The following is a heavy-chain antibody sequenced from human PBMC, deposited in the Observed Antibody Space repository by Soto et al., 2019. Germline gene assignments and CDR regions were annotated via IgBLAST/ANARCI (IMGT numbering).Heavy chain of an antibody. CDR2: IWYDGSNK. Sequence: GGSLRLSCAASGFTFSSYGMHWVRQAPGKGLEWVAVIWYDGSNKYYADSVKGRFTISRDNSKNTLYLQMNSLRAEDTAVYYCAREYDFWSGYNFDYWGQGTLVTVSS. V-gene: IGHV3-33*01. CDR1: GFTFSSYG. D-gene: IGHD3-3*01. J-gene: IGHJ4*02. CDR3: AREYDFWSGYNFDY.